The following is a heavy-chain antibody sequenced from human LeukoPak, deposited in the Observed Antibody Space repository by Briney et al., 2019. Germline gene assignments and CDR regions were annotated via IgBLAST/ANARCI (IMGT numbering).Heavy chain of an antibody. J-gene: IGHJ3*02. D-gene: IGHD3-9*01. CDR3: AGDEYCGHWFYAFDI. CDR1: GFNFSSYS. Sequence: GGSLRLSCAASGFNFSSYSMNWVGQAPGKGLEWVSYISSSISTKYYADSVKGRFTISRDNAKNSLYLQMNSLRDEDTAVYYCAGDEYCGHWFYAFDIWGQGTMVTVSS. CDR2: ISSSISTK. V-gene: IGHV3-48*02.